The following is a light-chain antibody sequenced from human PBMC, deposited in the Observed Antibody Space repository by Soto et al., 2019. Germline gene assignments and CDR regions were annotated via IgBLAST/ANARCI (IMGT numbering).Light chain of an antibody. Sequence: DIQMTQSPSSLSASVGDRVTITCRASQGISSFLAWYQQKPGKVPKLLIYAASTLQSGVPSRFSGSGSGTDFTLTISSLQPVDVATYYCQRYDSAPLTFGGGTKVDI. V-gene: IGKV1-27*01. CDR1: QGISSF. CDR2: AAS. CDR3: QRYDSAPLT. J-gene: IGKJ4*01.